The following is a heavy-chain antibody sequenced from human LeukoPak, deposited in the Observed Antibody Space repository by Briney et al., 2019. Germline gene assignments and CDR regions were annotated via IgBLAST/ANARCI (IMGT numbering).Heavy chain of an antibody. Sequence: GGSLRLSCAASGFTFSSYVMNWVRQAPGKGLEWVSTISGGGSSTYYADSVKGRFTISRDSSKNTLYLQMNSLRAEDTAVYYCAKGQDYYDSSGYYQSDYFDYWGQGTLVTVSS. CDR2: ISGGGSST. CDR3: AKGQDYYDSSGYYQSDYFDY. D-gene: IGHD3-22*01. CDR1: GFTFSSYV. J-gene: IGHJ4*02. V-gene: IGHV3-23*01.